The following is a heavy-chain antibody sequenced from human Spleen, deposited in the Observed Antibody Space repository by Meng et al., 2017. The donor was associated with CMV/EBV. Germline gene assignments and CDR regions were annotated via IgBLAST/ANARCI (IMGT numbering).Heavy chain of an antibody. J-gene: IGHJ4*02. CDR2: ISYDGSNK. V-gene: IGHV3-30-3*01. Sequence: LWGVGGGWGKPGGSLSSSRAASGFTFSSYAMHWVRQAPGKGLEWVAVISYDGSNKYYADSVKGRFTISRDNSKNTLYLQMNSLRAEDTAVYYCASTLAAAGTNYWGQGTLVTVSS. CDR3: ASTLAAAGTNY. D-gene: IGHD6-13*01. CDR1: GFTFSSYA.